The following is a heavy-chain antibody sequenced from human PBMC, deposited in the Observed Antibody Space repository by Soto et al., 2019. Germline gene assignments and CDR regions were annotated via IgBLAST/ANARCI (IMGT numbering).Heavy chain of an antibody. D-gene: IGHD2-21*01. CDR2: ISANSGNT. Sequence: QVQLVQSGVEVKKPGASVKVSCKTSGYTFTVNGISWVRQAPGQGLERMGWISANSGNTNYAPKFESRVTLTTNTSTGTAYMELRSMRSDDTALYYCARDRHYSLDFWGQGTLVIVSS. CDR3: ARDRHYSLDF. J-gene: IGHJ4*02. CDR1: GYTFTVNG. V-gene: IGHV1-18*01.